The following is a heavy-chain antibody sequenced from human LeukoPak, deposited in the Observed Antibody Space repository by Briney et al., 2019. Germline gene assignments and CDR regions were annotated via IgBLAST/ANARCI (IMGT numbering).Heavy chain of an antibody. CDR1: AYTFTDYY. V-gene: IGHV1-2*02. Sequence: ASVTVSCKASAYTFTDYYVHWVRQAPGQGLEWMGWINLNSGGTNYAQKFQGRVTMTRDTSISTAYMELSRLRSDDTAVYYCAREPPLACVDYWGQGTLVTVSS. CDR2: INLNSGGT. J-gene: IGHJ4*02. CDR3: AREPPLACVDY. D-gene: IGHD1-1*01.